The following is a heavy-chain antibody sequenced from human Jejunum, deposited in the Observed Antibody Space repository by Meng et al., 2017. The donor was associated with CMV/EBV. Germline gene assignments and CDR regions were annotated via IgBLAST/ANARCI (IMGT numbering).Heavy chain of an antibody. Sequence: SVFTFSDYALAWVRQAPGKGLEWVSGIYGGGGSTHYADSVRGRFVISRDNSKSTLYLQVNSLRADDTAVYYCAKSHSSSSGSFNYWGQGILVTVSS. CDR1: VFTFSDYA. V-gene: IGHV3-23*03. CDR2: IYGGGGST. CDR3: AKSHSSSSGSFNY. J-gene: IGHJ4*02. D-gene: IGHD6-6*01.